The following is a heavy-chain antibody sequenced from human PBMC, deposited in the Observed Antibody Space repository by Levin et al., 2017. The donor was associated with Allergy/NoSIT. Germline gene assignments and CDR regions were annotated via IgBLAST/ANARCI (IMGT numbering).Heavy chain of an antibody. Sequence: SQTLSLTCSVSGGSVTSSSYYWGWIRQPPGKGLEWIGSIYYSGSTYLNPSLKSRITISTDTSKNQFSLKLSSVTAADTAVYYCARVVEYQLHVGWFDSWGQGTLVTVSS. CDR1: GGSVTSSSYY. CDR3: ARVVEYQLHVGWFDS. J-gene: IGHJ5*01. CDR2: IYYSGST. V-gene: IGHV4-39*07. D-gene: IGHD2-2*01.